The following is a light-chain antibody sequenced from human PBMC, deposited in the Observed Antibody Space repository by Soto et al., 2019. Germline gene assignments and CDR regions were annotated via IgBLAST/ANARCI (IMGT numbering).Light chain of an antibody. CDR3: QHYNYWPYT. CDR2: DAS. Sequence: EVVMTQSPTTQTLSPGERATLSCRASQTIDNTLAWYQRKPGQAPRLLIYDASTRATGVPARFSGSGSGTDFTLTISSLQSEDFAVYYCQHYNYWPYTFGQGTKVDI. V-gene: IGKV3-15*01. J-gene: IGKJ2*01. CDR1: QTIDNT.